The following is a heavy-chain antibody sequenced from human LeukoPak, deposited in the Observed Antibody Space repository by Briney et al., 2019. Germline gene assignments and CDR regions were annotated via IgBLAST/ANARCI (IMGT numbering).Heavy chain of an antibody. CDR3: TKEMDGSGWRYYDN. V-gene: IGHV3-23*01. CDR1: GFTFRGYA. D-gene: IGHD6-19*01. J-gene: IGHJ4*02. Sequence: GGSLRLSCAAYGFTFRGYAMSWVRQAPGKGLEWVSVKGRFTISRDNSQNTLYLQMNSLRVEDTAKYYCTKEMDGSGWRYYDNWGRGTLVTVSS.